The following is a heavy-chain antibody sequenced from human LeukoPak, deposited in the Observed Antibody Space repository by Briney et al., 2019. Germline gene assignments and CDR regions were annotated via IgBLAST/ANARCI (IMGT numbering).Heavy chain of an antibody. CDR2: IDPSDSYT. CDR3: ARHTAGRSTRAGSYFDY. D-gene: IGHD2-2*01. Sequence: GESLRISCQGSGYSFTSYWISWVRQMPGKGLEWMGRIDPSDSYTNYSPSFQGHVTISADKSISTAYLQWSSLKASDTAMYYCARHTAGRSTRAGSYFDYWGQGTLVTVSS. J-gene: IGHJ4*02. CDR1: GYSFTSYW. V-gene: IGHV5-10-1*01.